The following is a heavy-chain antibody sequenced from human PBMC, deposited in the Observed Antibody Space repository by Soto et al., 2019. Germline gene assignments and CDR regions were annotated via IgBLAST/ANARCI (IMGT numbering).Heavy chain of an antibody. J-gene: IGHJ6*02. Sequence: SVKVSCKASGFTFTISAVQWVRQARGQRLEWIGWIVVGSGNTNYAQKFQERVTITRDMSTSTAYMELSSLRSEDTAVYYCAAAPRIQLWLDYYGMDVWGQGTTVTVSS. CDR3: AAAPRIQLWLDYYGMDV. CDR1: GFTFTISA. CDR2: IVVGSGNT. V-gene: IGHV1-58*01. D-gene: IGHD5-18*01.